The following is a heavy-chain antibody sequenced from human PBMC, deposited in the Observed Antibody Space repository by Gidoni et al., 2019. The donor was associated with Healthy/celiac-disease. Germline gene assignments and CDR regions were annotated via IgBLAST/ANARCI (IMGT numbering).Heavy chain of an antibody. J-gene: IGHJ6*02. CDR1: GGSISSSSYY. CDR3: ASGELGYYYYGMDV. V-gene: IGHV4-39*01. CDR2: IYYSGST. Sequence: QLQLQESGPGLVKPSETLSLTCTVSGGSISSSSYYWGWIRQPPGKGLEWIGSIYYSGSTYYNPSLKSRVTISVDTSKNQFSLKLSSVTAADTAVYYCASGELGYYYYGMDVWGQGTTVTVSS. D-gene: IGHD1-7*01.